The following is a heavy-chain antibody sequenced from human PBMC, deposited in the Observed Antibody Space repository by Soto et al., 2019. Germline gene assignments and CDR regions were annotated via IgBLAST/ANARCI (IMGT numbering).Heavy chain of an antibody. D-gene: IGHD6-13*01. CDR1: GFTFDDYA. V-gene: IGHV3-9*01. CDR3: VKDESINWYSGHFRH. CDR2: INWNSGSI. Sequence: EVQLVESGGGLVQPGRSLRLSCAASGFTFDDYAMHWVRQVPGKGLEWVSGINWNSGSIGYGDSVKGRFAISRDNAKNSLHLQMNSLRAEDTAFYYCVKDESINWYSGHFRHWGQGTRVSVSS. J-gene: IGHJ1*01.